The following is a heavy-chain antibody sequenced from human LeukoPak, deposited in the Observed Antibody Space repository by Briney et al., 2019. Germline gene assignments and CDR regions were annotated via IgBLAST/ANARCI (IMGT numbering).Heavy chain of an antibody. V-gene: IGHV3-30*18. CDR3: AKDGNSGYDYYYYGMDV. Sequence: GGSLRLSCAASGFTFSSYGMHWVRQAPGKGLEWVAVISYDGSNTYYADSVKGRFTISRDNSKNTLYLQMNSLRAEDTAVYYCAKDGNSGYDYYYYGMDVWGKGTPVTVSS. CDR2: ISYDGSNT. D-gene: IGHD5-12*01. CDR1: GFTFSSYG. J-gene: IGHJ6*04.